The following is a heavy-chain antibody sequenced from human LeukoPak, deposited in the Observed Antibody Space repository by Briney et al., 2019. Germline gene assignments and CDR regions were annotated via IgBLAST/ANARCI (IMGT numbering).Heavy chain of an antibody. CDR3: AKVFRKDGDFHLFDY. V-gene: IGHV3-23*01. D-gene: IGHD4-17*01. Sequence: PGGSLRLSCAASGFTFSSCAMSWVRQAPGKGLEWVSAISGSRTYYADSVKGRFTISRDNSKNTLSLQMNSLRAEDTAVYYCAKVFRKDGDFHLFDYWGQGTLVTVSS. J-gene: IGHJ4*02. CDR1: GFTFSSCA. CDR2: ISGSRT.